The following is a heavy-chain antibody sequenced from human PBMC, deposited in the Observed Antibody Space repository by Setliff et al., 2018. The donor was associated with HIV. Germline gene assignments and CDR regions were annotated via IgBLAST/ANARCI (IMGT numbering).Heavy chain of an antibody. V-gene: IGHV1-69*13. J-gene: IGHJ5*02. D-gene: IGHD3-22*01. Sequence: ASVKVSCKASGGTFSSYAITWVRQAPGQGLEWMGDFIPGTANYAQKFQGRVTITADESTSTASMELSSLRSDDTAVYYCARGGGYPLSRGGLDPWGQGTLVTVS. CDR2: FIPGTA. CDR1: GGTFSSYA. CDR3: ARGGGYPLSRGGLDP.